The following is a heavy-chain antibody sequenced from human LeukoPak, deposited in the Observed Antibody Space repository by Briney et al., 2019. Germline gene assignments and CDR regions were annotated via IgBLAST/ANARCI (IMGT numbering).Heavy chain of an antibody. D-gene: IGHD6-13*01. V-gene: IGHV4-59*01. CDR2: INYSGST. CDR3: ARRIAAADSFDI. CDR1: GGSISSNY. J-gene: IGHJ3*02. Sequence: SETLSLTCTVSGGSISSNYWSWTRQPPGKGLEWIAYINYSGSTNYKSSLKSRVTISVDTSKNQFSLKLSSVTAADTAFYYCARRIAAADSFDIWGQGRMVTVSS.